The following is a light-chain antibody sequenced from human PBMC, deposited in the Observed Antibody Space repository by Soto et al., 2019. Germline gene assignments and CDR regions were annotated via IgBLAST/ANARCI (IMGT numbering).Light chain of an antibody. CDR3: QPYNNWPQT. Sequence: EIVMTQSPATLSVSPGERATLSCRASQSVSSNLAWYQQKPGQAPRLLIYGASTRATGISARFSGSGSGTEVTLTISSLQSEDFAVYYCQPYNNWPQTFGQGTKVEIK. CDR2: GAS. V-gene: IGKV3-15*01. CDR1: QSVSSN. J-gene: IGKJ1*01.